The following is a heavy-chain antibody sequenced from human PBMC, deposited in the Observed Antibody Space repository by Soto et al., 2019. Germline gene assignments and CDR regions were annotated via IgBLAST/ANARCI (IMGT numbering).Heavy chain of an antibody. CDR1: GGSVSSNRHY. Sequence: QVQLQESGPGLVKPSETLSLTCSVSGGSVSSNRHYWTWIRQPPGEGLEWIGYVYDSSTTNYNPSLKSRVTISVDTSKNQFSLKLTSVTAADTAVYYCAVNQWDWFDPWGQGTLVTVSS. J-gene: IGHJ5*02. CDR2: VYDSSTT. V-gene: IGHV4-61*01. D-gene: IGHD1-26*01. CDR3: AVNQWDWFDP.